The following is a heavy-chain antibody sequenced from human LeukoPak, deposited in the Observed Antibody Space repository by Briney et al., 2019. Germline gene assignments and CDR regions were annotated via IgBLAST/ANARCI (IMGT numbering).Heavy chain of an antibody. J-gene: IGHJ4*02. V-gene: IGHV3-23*01. CDR3: AKAPVTTCRGAFCYPFDY. Sequence: GGSLRLSCAASGFTFSNYGMSWVRQAPGKGLQWVSGISGSGGKRYYTESVKGRFTFSRDNSKNTLFLQMNRLRPEDAAVYYCAKAPVTTCRGAFCYPFDYWGLGTLVTVSS. CDR2: ISGSGGKR. D-gene: IGHD2-15*01. CDR1: GFTFSNYG.